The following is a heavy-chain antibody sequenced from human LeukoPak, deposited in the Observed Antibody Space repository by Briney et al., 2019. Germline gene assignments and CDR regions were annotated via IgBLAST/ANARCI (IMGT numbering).Heavy chain of an antibody. CDR2: IYSGGST. D-gene: IGHD3-10*01. CDR3: ARDFASGWYFDL. V-gene: IGHV3-53*01. CDR1: GFTVSDYY. J-gene: IGHJ2*01. Sequence: PGGSLRLSCAASGFTVSDYYMSWVRQAPGKGLEWVPVIYSGGSTYYADSVKGRFTISRDNSKNTLYLQMNSLRADDTAVYYCARDFASGWYFDLWGRGTLVTVSS.